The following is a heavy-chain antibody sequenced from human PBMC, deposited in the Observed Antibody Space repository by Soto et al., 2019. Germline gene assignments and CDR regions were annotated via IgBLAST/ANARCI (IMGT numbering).Heavy chain of an antibody. Sequence: ASVKVSCKASGYTFTSYGITWVRQAPGQDLEWMGWISAYNGDTNYAQRLQGRVTMTTDTSTSTVYMELKSLKSDDTAVYYCARDQEYSTSGLYWFDLWGQGTLVTVSS. CDR2: ISAYNGDT. CDR1: GYTFTSYG. D-gene: IGHD6-6*01. V-gene: IGHV1-18*04. J-gene: IGHJ5*02. CDR3: ARDQEYSTSGLYWFDL.